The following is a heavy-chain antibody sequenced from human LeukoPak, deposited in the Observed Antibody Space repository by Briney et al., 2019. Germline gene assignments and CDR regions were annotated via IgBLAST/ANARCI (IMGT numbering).Heavy chain of an antibody. Sequence: GRSLRLSCAASGFTFTSYEMNWVRQAPGKGLEWVSYISSSGSTIYYAGSVKGRFTISRDNAKNSLYLQMNSLRAEDTAIYYCAKNGDRGAYCSGGSCYPYYYYYIDVWGKGTTVTISS. CDR3: AKNGDRGAYCSGGSCYPYYYYYIDV. CDR2: ISSSGSTI. CDR1: GFTFTSYE. J-gene: IGHJ6*03. V-gene: IGHV3-48*03. D-gene: IGHD2-15*01.